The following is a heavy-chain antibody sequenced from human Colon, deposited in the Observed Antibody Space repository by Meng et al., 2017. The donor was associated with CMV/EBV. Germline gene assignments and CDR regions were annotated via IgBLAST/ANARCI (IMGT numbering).Heavy chain of an antibody. CDR3: ARDKGTGAFDN. Sequence: GGSLRLSCAASGFTFSRNWMTWVRQAPGKGLEWVAFISYDGSKKKYADSVTGRFTISRDTPKDTLYLEVNSLKTEDTAIYYCARDKGTGAFDNWGQGSLVTVSS. CDR2: ISYDGSKK. V-gene: IGHV3-30*03. CDR1: GFTFSRNW. D-gene: IGHD3/OR15-3a*01. J-gene: IGHJ4*02.